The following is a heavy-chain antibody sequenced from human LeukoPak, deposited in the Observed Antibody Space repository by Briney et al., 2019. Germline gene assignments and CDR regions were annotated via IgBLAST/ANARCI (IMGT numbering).Heavy chain of an antibody. D-gene: IGHD3-10*01. CDR1: GGSVSSGSYY. CDR3: AGYGSGSYYKALDY. V-gene: IGHV4-61*01. J-gene: IGHJ4*02. CDR2: IYYSGST. Sequence: SETLSLTCTVSGGSVSSGSYYWSWMRQPPGKGLEWIGNIYYSGSTSYNPSLKSRVTISIDTSKNQFSLKLSSVTAADTAVYYCAGYGSGSYYKALDYWGQGTLVTVSS.